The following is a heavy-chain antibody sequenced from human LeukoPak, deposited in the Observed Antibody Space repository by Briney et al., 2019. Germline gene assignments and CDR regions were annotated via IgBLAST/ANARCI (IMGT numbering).Heavy chain of an antibody. CDR1: GFSLSTSGVG. J-gene: IGHJ4*02. Sequence: SGPTLVKPTQTLTLTCTFSGFSLSTSGVGVGWIRQPPGKALEWLALIYWNDDKRYSPSLKSRLTITKDTSKNQVVLTMTNMDPVDTATYYCAHTPEYDPLYYDSSGFHPWDYWGQGTLVTVSS. CDR3: AHTPEYDPLYYDSSGFHPWDY. CDR2: IYWNDDK. D-gene: IGHD3-22*01. V-gene: IGHV2-5*01.